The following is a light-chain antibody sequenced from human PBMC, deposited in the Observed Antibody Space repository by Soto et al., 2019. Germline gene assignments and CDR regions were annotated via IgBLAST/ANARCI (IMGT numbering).Light chain of an antibody. V-gene: IGKV3-11*01. CDR2: DAS. CDR3: QQRSHWPPVT. CDR1: QSVRSN. J-gene: IGKJ4*01. Sequence: EIVLTQSPGTLSLSPGERATGACRASQSVRSNLAWYQQKPGQAPRLLIYDASNRATGIPARFSGSGSGTDSTLTIRRLEPDDFGVYSCQQRSHWPPVTFGGGTKVDI.